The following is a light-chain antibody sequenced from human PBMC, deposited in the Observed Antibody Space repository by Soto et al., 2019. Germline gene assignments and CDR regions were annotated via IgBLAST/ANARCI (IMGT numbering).Light chain of an antibody. CDR3: QQTYSTPRGA. J-gene: IGKJ1*01. CDR2: AAS. V-gene: IGKV1-39*01. Sequence: DIQITQSPSSLSASVGDRVTITCRASESIRNNLNWYQQKPGKAPKLLIYAASTLQSGVPSRFSGGGSGTEFTLTIGSLQPEDFTTYYCQQTYSTPRGAFGQGTKVDIK. CDR1: ESIRNN.